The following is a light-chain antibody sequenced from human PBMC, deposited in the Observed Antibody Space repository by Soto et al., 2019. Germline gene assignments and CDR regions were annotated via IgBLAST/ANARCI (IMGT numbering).Light chain of an antibody. CDR2: AAS. V-gene: IGKV1-12*01. J-gene: IGKJ2*01. CDR3: QQANSFPRP. CDR1: QGISSW. Sequence: DIQMTQSPSSVSASVGDRVTITCRASQGISSWLAWYQQKPGKAPKLLIYAASSLQSGVPSRFIDRESGNALPLTICRLQLEDFATFYCQQANSFPRPFGQGTKLEIK.